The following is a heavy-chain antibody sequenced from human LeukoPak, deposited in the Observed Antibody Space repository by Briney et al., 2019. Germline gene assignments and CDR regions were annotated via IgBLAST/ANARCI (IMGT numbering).Heavy chain of an antibody. J-gene: IGHJ4*02. V-gene: IGHV4-59*08. CDR1: GGSISSYY. D-gene: IGHD3-10*01. CDR2: IYYSGST. CDR3: ARGGSYYYGSGSRPDY. Sequence: PSETLSLTCTVSGGSISSYYWSWIRQPPGKGLEWIRYIYYSGSTNYNPSLKSRVTISVDTSKNQFSLKLSSVTAADTAVYYCARGGSYYYGSGSRPDYWGQGTLVTVSS.